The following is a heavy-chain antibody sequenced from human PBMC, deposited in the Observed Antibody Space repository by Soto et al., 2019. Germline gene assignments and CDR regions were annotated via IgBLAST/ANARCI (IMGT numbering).Heavy chain of an antibody. Sequence: SETLSLTCAVSGGSISSSNWWSWVRQPPGKGLEWIGEIYHSGSTNYNPSLKSRVTISVDKSKNQFSLKLSSVTAADTAVYYCARAPGRQHEYHFDYWGQGTLVTVSS. CDR2: IYHSGST. V-gene: IGHV4-4*02. CDR1: GGSISSSNW. CDR3: ARAPGRQHEYHFDY. J-gene: IGHJ4*02. D-gene: IGHD6-13*01.